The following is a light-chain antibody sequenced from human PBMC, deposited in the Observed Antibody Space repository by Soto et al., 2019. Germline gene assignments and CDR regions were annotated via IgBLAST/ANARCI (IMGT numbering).Light chain of an antibody. CDR1: RDISNF. J-gene: IGKJ5*01. CDR2: AAS. CDR3: QQSFSIPVT. V-gene: IGKV1-39*01. Sequence: DIQLTQSPSSLSASVGDRVTITCRASRDISNFVNWYQQRPGKAPHLLIYAASTLQSGVPSRFSGSGSGTDFTLTINTLQPDDFATYFCQQSFSIPVTFGHGTRLEIK.